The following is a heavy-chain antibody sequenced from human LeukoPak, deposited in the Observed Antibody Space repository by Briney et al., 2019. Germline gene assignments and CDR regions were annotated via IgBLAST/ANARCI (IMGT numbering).Heavy chain of an antibody. Sequence: ASVKVSCKASGYTFTSYRIHWVRQAPGQGPDWMGIINPSDGTATYTQKFQGRVTMTRDTSTTAVYMELSSLRSDDTAVYYCARGLGSGSYYGYWGQGTLVTVSS. D-gene: IGHD1-26*01. CDR3: ARGLGSGSYYGY. J-gene: IGHJ4*02. V-gene: IGHV1-46*01. CDR1: GYTFTSYR. CDR2: INPSDGTA.